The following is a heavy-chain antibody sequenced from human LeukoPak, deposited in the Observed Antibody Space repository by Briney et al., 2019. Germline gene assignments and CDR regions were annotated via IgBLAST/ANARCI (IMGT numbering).Heavy chain of an antibody. CDR3: ARGGGSSS. V-gene: IGHV3-7*01. D-gene: IGHD6-6*01. Sequence: GGSLRLSCAASGFSFSNFWMSWVRQAPGKGLEWVANIKPDGSATNYVDSVKGRFTISRDNAKNSLDPQMNSPRAEDTAVYYCARGGGSSSWGQGTLVTVSS. CDR1: GFSFSNFW. J-gene: IGHJ5*02. CDR2: IKPDGSAT.